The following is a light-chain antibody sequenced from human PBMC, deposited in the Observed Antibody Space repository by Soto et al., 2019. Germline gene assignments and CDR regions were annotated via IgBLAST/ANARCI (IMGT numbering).Light chain of an antibody. V-gene: IGKV3D-20*01. J-gene: IGKJ1*01. CDR2: DAS. CDR1: QSVRSSY. CDR3: QQYGSSGT. Sequence: EIVLTQSPATLSLSPGERATXXXXASQSVRSSYLAWYQQKPGLAPRLLIYDASNRPAGIPDRFSGSGSGTDFTLTITRVEPEDFAVYYCQQYGSSGTFGQGTKVDI.